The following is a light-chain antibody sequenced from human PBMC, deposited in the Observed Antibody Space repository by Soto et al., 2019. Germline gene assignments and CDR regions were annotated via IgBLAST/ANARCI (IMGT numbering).Light chain of an antibody. V-gene: IGKV3-20*01. Sequence: IVLTQSPGTLSLSPGERATLSCRASQSVSSNYLAWFQQKPGQAPRLLIYGASSRATGIPDRFSGSGSGTDFTLTISRLEPEDFEVYYCQQYGSSPKTFGQGTKVEIK. J-gene: IGKJ1*01. CDR2: GAS. CDR1: QSVSSNY. CDR3: QQYGSSPKT.